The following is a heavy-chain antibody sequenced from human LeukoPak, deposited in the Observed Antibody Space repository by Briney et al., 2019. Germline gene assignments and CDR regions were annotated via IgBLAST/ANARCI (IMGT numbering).Heavy chain of an antibody. V-gene: IGHV6-1*01. CDR1: GDSVSSNSVA. CDR3: ARDYTYYYGSGSYYFDY. J-gene: IGHJ4*02. Sequence: SQTLSLTCDISGDSVSSNSVAWNWIRQSPSRGLEWLGRTYYGSRWYNDYALSVKSRITINPDTSQNQFSLQLNSVTPEDTAVYYCARDYTYYYGSGSYYFDYWGQGTLVTVSS. CDR2: TYYGSRWYN. D-gene: IGHD3-10*01.